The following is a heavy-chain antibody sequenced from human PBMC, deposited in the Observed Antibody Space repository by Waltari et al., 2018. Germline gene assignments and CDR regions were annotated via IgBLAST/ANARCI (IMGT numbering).Heavy chain of an antibody. D-gene: IGHD6-19*01. V-gene: IGHV3-66*01. Sequence: EVQLLQSGGGLVQPGGSLRLSCAASGFTFRSHWMHWVRQVPGKGLEWVSVVYSDGSTYYADSVKRRFTISRDNAKNTLNLQMNSLRAEDTAVYYCASRTAVAGYWGQGTLVTVSS. J-gene: IGHJ4*02. CDR2: VYSDGST. CDR1: GFTFRSHW. CDR3: ASRTAVAGY.